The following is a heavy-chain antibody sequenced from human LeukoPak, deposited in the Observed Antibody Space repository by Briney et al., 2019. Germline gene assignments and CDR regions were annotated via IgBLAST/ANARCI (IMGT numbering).Heavy chain of an antibody. CDR2: IYHSGST. Sequence: SETLSLTCAVSGGSISSGGYSWSWIWQPPGKGLEWIGYIYHSGSTYYNPSLKSRVTISVDRSKNQFSLKLSSVTAADTAVYYCARVVRDNWFDPWGQGTLVTVSS. CDR3: ARVVRDNWFDP. D-gene: IGHD2-21*01. J-gene: IGHJ5*02. CDR1: GGSISSGGYS. V-gene: IGHV4-30-2*01.